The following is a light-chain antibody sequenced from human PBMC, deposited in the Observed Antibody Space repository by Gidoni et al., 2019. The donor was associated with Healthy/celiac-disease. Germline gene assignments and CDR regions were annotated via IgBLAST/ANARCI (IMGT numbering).Light chain of an antibody. CDR1: QSVSSSY. J-gene: IGKJ4*01. CDR2: GAS. CDR3: QQYGSSPPVT. V-gene: IGKV3-20*01. Sequence: EIVLTKSPGTLSLSPGERATLSCRASQSVSSSYLAWYQQKPGQAPRLLIYGASSRATGIPDRFSDSGSVTDFTLTISRLEPEDFAVYYCQQYGSSPPVTLGGGTKVEIK.